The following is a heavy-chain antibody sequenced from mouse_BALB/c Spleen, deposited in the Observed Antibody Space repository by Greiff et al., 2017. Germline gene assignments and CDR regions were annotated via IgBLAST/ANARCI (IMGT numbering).Heavy chain of an antibody. CDR2: IRLKSNNYAT. V-gene: IGHV6-6*02. D-gene: IGHD1-1*01. CDR3: TLYYYGSSYFDV. CDR1: GFTFSNYW. J-gene: IGHJ1*01. Sequence: EVQLQESGGGLVQPGGSMKLSCVASGFTFSNYWMNWVRQSPEKGLEWVAEIRLKSNNYATHYAESVKGRFTISRDDSKSSVYLQMNNLRAEDTGIYYCTLYYYGSSYFDVWGAGTTVTVSS.